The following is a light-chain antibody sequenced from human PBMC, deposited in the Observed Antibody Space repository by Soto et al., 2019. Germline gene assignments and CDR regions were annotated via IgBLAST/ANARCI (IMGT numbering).Light chain of an antibody. V-gene: IGKV3-15*01. CDR1: QSVSSN. CDR3: QQYHKWPPFT. CDR2: GAS. J-gene: IGKJ4*01. Sequence: EVGMTQSPATLSVSPGERATLSCRASQSVSSNLAWYQQKPGQTPRLLMYGASTRATGIPARFSGSGSGTEFTLTISSLQSEDFAVYYCQQYHKWPPFTFXGGTKVDIK.